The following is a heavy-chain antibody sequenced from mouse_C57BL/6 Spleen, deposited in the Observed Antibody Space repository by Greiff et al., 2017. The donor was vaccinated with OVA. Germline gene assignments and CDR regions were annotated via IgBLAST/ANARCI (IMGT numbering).Heavy chain of an antibody. CDR3: AREDWDYYAMDY. D-gene: IGHD4-1*01. CDR1: GYSITSGYY. CDR2: ISYDGSN. J-gene: IGHJ4*01. V-gene: IGHV3-6*01. Sequence: EVQLVESGPGLVKPSQSLSLTCSVTGYSITSGYYWNWIRQFPGNKLEWMGYISYDGSNNYNPSLKNRISITRDTSKNQFFLKLNSVTTEDTATYYCAREDWDYYAMDYWGQGTSVTVSS.